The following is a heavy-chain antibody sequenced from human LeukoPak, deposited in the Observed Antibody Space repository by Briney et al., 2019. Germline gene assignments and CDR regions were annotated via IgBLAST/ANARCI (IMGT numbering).Heavy chain of an antibody. Sequence: SETLSLTCTVSGGSISSYYWSWIRQPAGKGLEWIGRIYTSGSTNYNPSLKSRVTMSVDTSKNQFSLKLSSVTAADTAVYYCARAGYCSGGSCYSFDYWGRGTLVTVSS. J-gene: IGHJ4*02. CDR2: IYTSGST. CDR3: ARAGYCSGGSCYSFDY. V-gene: IGHV4-4*07. CDR1: GGSISSYY. D-gene: IGHD2-15*01.